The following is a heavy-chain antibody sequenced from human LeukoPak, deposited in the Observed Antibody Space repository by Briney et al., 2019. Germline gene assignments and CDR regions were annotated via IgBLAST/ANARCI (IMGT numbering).Heavy chain of an antibody. CDR1: GFTFSSYA. CDR2: IHDSGATT. CDR3: AREMAFTIFGVVPRNDAFDI. J-gene: IGHJ3*02. D-gene: IGHD3-3*01. V-gene: IGHV3-23*01. Sequence: GGSLILSCAASGFTFSSYAMNWVRQAPGKGLEWLSGIHDSGATTNYADSVRGRFTISRDNSKNTLYLQMNSLRAEDTAVYYCAREMAFTIFGVVPRNDAFDIWGQGTMVTVSS.